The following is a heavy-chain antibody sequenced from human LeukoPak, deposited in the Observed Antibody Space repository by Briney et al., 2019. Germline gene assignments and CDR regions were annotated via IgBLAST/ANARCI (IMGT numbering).Heavy chain of an antibody. CDR1: GFSVSSNY. CDR2: IYSGGST. D-gene: IGHD1-26*01. CDR3: ARELH. V-gene: IGHV3-66*02. Sequence: QPGGSLRLSCAASGFSVSSNYMSWVRQAPGKGLEWVTIIYSGGSTYYADSVKGRFTISRDNSENTLYLQTNSLRVEDTAVYYCARELHWGQGTLVTVSS. J-gene: IGHJ4*02.